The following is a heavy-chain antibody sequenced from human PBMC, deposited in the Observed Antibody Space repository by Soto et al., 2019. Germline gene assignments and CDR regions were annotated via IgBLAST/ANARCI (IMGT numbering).Heavy chain of an antibody. V-gene: IGHV1-24*01. D-gene: IGHD2-2*03. CDR1: GYTLTDLS. CDR2: FDPEDGET. Sequence: ASVTVSCKVSGYTLTDLSMHWVRQAPGKGLEWMGGFDPEDGETIYAQKFQGRVTMTEDTSTDTAYMELSSLRSEDTAVYYCPTRVGYCSSTSCFYFDYWGQGTLVTVSS. J-gene: IGHJ4*02. CDR3: PTRVGYCSSTSCFYFDY.